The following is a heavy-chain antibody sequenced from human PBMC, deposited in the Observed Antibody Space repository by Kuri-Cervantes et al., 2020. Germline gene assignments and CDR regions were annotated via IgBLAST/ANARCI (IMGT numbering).Heavy chain of an antibody. CDR1: GFTFSSYW. CDR2: IYSESGGGST. CDR3: VRVSPLSSGWGGYFDY. D-gene: IGHD6-19*01. Sequence: GGSLRLSCAASGFTFSSYWMSWVRQAPGKGLERVSFIYSESGGGSTFYADSVKGRFTISRDNSKNTLYLQMNSLRVEDTAVYYCVRVSPLSSGWGGYFDYWGQGTQVTVSS. J-gene: IGHJ4*02. V-gene: IGHV3-66*01.